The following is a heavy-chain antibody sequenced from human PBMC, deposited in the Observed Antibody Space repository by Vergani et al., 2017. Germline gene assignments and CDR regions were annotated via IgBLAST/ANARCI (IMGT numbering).Heavy chain of an antibody. V-gene: IGHV5-51*01. CDR1: GYSFTSYW. D-gene: IGHD3-22*01. J-gene: IGHJ4*02. CDR3: ARHEGLYYYDSSGYSYFDY. Sequence: EVQLVQSGAEVKKPGESLKISCKGSGYSFTSYWIGWVRQMPGKGLEWMGIIYPGDSDTRYSPSFQGQVTISADNAISTAYLQWSSLKASDTAMYYCARHEGLYYYDSSGYSYFDYWGQGTLVTVSS. CDR2: IYPGDSDT.